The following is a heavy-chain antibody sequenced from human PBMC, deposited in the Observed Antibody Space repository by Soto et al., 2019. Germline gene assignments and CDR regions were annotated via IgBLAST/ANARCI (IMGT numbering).Heavy chain of an antibody. V-gene: IGHV1-46*01. J-gene: IGHJ4*02. CDR1: GYTFTDYY. CDR2: IDPSGGST. CDR3: ARSHNWRLGQN. D-gene: IGHD1-20*01. Sequence: QVQLVQSRAEVKKPGASVKVSCKASGYTFTDYYMHWVRQAPGQGLEWMGIIDPSGGSTSYTQKFQGRVTMTRDTSTSTVYMEVSSLRSEDTAVYYCARSHNWRLGQNWGQGTLVTVSS.